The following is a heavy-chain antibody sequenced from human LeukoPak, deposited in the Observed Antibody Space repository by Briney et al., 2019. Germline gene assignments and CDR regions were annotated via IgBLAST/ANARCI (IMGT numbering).Heavy chain of an antibody. CDR3: AKYHITMVRGVNFYYGMDV. Sequence: GGSLRLSCAASGFTFSSNAMSWVRQAPGKGLEWVSAISGSGGSTYYADSVKGRFTISRDNSKNTLYLQMNSLRAEDTAVYYCAKYHITMVRGVNFYYGMDVWGKGTTVTVSS. CDR2: ISGSGGST. V-gene: IGHV3-23*01. J-gene: IGHJ6*04. D-gene: IGHD3-10*01. CDR1: GFTFSSNA.